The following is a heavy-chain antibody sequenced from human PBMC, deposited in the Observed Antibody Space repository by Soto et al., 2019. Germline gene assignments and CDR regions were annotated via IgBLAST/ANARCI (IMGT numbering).Heavy chain of an antibody. V-gene: IGHV3-23*01. J-gene: IGHJ6*04. Sequence: EVQLLESGGGLVQPGGSLRLSCSASGFTFSSYAMSWVRQAPGKGLEWVAAVSGSGGTTYYADSVKGRFTISRDNSKNTLYLQMNSLRAEDTAAYYCAKPPYSSSPYYYYGMDVWGKGTTVTVSS. CDR2: VSGSGGTT. CDR1: GFTFSSYA. CDR3: AKPPYSSSPYYYYGMDV. D-gene: IGHD6-6*01.